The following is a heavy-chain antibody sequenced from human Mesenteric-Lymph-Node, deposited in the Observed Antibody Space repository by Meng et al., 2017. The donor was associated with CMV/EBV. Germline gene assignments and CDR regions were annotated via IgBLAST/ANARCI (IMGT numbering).Heavy chain of an antibody. CDR1: GFTFSSYS. Sequence: GESLKISCAASGFTFSSYSMNWVRQAPGKGLEWVSSISSSSSYKNYADSVRGRFTIPRDNAKNSLYLQMNSLRAEDTAVYYCARVLEYSSGWYKRGYYYGMDVWGQGTTVTVSS. J-gene: IGHJ6*02. D-gene: IGHD6-19*01. CDR2: ISSSSSYK. V-gene: IGHV3-21*01. CDR3: ARVLEYSSGWYKRGYYYGMDV.